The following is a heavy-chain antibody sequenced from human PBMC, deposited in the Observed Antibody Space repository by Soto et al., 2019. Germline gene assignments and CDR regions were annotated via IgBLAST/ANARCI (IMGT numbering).Heavy chain of an antibody. Sequence: SETLSLTCAVSGYSISSGYYWGWIRQPPGKGLEWIGSIYHSGSTYNNPSLKSRVTISVDTSKNQFSLKLSSVTAADTAVYYCARVGGYGMDVWGQGTTVTVSS. CDR1: GYSISSGYY. CDR2: IYHSGST. J-gene: IGHJ6*02. CDR3: ARVGGYGMDV. V-gene: IGHV4-38-2*01. D-gene: IGHD3-10*01.